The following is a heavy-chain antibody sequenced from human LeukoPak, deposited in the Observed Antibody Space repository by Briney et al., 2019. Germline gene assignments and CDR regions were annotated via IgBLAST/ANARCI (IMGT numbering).Heavy chain of an antibody. CDR1: GFTFSSYG. D-gene: IGHD5-24*01. Sequence: PGGSLRLSCAASGFTFSSYGMHWVRQAPGKGLEWVAVIWYDGSNKYYADSVKGRFTISRDNSKNTLYLQMNSLRAEDTAVYYCARGEDRDGHDYWGQGTLVTVSS. J-gene: IGHJ4*02. CDR3: ARGEDRDGHDY. V-gene: IGHV3-33*01. CDR2: IWYDGSNK.